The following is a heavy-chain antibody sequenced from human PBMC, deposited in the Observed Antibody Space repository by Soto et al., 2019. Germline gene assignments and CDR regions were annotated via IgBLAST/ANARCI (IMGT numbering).Heavy chain of an antibody. Sequence: ASVKVSCKASGYTFTGYYMHWVRQAPGQGLEWMGWINPNSGGTNYAQKFQGRVTMTRDTSISTAYTELSRLRSDDTAVYYCARGGPPRYYYDSSGYWDLDAFDIWGQGTMVTVSS. CDR2: INPNSGGT. CDR3: ARGGPPRYYYDSSGYWDLDAFDI. J-gene: IGHJ3*02. V-gene: IGHV1-2*02. D-gene: IGHD3-22*01. CDR1: GYTFTGYY.